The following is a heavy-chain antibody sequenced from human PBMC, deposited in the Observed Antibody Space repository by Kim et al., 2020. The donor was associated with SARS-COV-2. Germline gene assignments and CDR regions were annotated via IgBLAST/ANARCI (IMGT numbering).Heavy chain of an antibody. D-gene: IGHD6-19*01. J-gene: IGHJ4*02. CDR3: ARGEAVAGTRFDY. V-gene: IGHV4-31*02. Sequence: YNPYLKSRVTISVDTSKNQFSLKLSSVTAADTAVYYCARGEAVAGTRFDYWGQGTLVTVSA.